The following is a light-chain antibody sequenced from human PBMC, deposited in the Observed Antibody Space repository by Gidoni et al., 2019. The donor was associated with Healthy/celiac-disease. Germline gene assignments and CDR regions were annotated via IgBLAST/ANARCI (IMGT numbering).Light chain of an antibody. CDR3: QQYGSSPPYT. Sequence: EIVLTQSPGTLSLSPWERATLSCRYSQSVSSIYLDWYQQKPGQDPRLLIYGASSSATGIPDRFSGSGSGTDFTLTISRLEPEDFAVYYCQQYGSSPPYTFGQGTKLEIK. CDR1: QSVSSIY. CDR2: GAS. V-gene: IGKV3-20*01. J-gene: IGKJ2*01.